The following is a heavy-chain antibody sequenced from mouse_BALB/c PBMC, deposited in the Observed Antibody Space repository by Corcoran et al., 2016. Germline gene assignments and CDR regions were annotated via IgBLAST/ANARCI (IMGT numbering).Heavy chain of an antibody. CDR3: AREPYAMDY. V-gene: IGHV9-3-1*01. CDR1: GYTFTNFG. J-gene: IGHJ4*01. CDR2: INTYTGEP. D-gene: IGHD6-1*01. Sequence: QIQLVQSGPELKKPGETVKISCKASGYTFTNFGMNWVKQAPGKGLKWMGWINTYTGEPTYADDFKGRFAFSLETSASTAYLQINNLKNEDTASYFCAREPYAMDYWGQGTSVTVSS.